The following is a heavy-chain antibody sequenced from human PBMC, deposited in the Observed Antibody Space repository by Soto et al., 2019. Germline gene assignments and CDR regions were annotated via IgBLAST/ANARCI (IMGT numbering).Heavy chain of an antibody. Sequence: GGSLRLSCAASGFTFSSYGMHWVRQAPGKGLEWVAVIWYDGSNKYYADSVKGRFTISRDNSKNTLYLQMNSLRAEDTAVYYCARDREAVAGPGPIDYWGQGTLVTVSS. CDR1: GFTFSSYG. J-gene: IGHJ4*02. CDR2: IWYDGSNK. D-gene: IGHD6-19*01. CDR3: ARDREAVAGPGPIDY. V-gene: IGHV3-33*01.